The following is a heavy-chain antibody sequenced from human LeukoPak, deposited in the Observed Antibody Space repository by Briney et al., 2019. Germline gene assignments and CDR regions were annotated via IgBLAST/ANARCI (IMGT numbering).Heavy chain of an antibody. D-gene: IGHD7-27*01. J-gene: IGHJ4*02. Sequence: EGSLRLSCAASGFTFSSYEMNWVRQAPGKGLEWVSYISSSGSTIYYADSVKGRFTISRDNAKNSLYLQMNSLRAEDTAVYYCARVRGDYFDYWGQGTLVTVSS. CDR3: ARVRGDYFDY. CDR2: ISSSGSTI. CDR1: GFTFSSYE. V-gene: IGHV3-48*03.